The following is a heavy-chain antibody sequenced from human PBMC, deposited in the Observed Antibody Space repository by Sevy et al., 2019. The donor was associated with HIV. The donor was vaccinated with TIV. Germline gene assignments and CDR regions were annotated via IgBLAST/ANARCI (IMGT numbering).Heavy chain of an antibody. D-gene: IGHD6-13*01. CDR2: INAGNGNT. J-gene: IGHJ4*02. CDR3: ARVGGEQQLAFDY. CDR1: GYTFTSYA. Sequence: ASVKVSCKASGYTFTSYAMHWERQAPGRRLEWMGWINAGNGNTKYSQKFQGRVTITRDTSASTAYMELSSLRSEDTAVYYCARVGGEQQLAFDYWGQGTLVTVSS. V-gene: IGHV1-3*01.